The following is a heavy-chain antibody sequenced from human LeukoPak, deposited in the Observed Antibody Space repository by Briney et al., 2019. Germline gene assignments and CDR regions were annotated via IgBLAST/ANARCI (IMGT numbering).Heavy chain of an antibody. CDR3: ARYCSSTSCLTYYYMDV. CDR2: ISSSSSYI. D-gene: IGHD2-2*01. CDR1: GFTFSSYS. Sequence: GGSLRLSCAASGFTFSSYSMNWVRQAPGKGLEWVSSISSSSSYIYYADSVKGRFTISRDNAKNSLYLQMNSLRAEDTAVYYCARYCSSTSCLTYYYMDVWGKGTTVTVSS. V-gene: IGHV3-21*01. J-gene: IGHJ6*03.